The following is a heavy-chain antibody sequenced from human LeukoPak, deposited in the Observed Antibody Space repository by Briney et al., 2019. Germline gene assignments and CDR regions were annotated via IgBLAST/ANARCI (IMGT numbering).Heavy chain of an antibody. V-gene: IGHV1-18*01. D-gene: IGHD5-12*01. J-gene: IGHJ4*02. Sequence: ASVKVSCKASGYTFTTYGISWVRQAPGQGLEWMGWISGYNGNTNYAQKLQGRVIMTTDTSTSTAYMELRSLRSDDTAVYYCARGLKWLRPLDYWGQGTLVTVSS. CDR2: ISGYNGNT. CDR1: GYTFTTYG. CDR3: ARGLKWLRPLDY.